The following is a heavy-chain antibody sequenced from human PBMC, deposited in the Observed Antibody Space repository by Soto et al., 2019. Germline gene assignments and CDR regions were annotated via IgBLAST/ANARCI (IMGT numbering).Heavy chain of an antibody. CDR1: GFTFSTYW. CDR2: IDPDGSQK. V-gene: IGHV3-7*03. CDR3: ARDMGPSGAYGY. J-gene: IGHJ4*02. Sequence: EVQLVDSGGDLVQPGGSLRLSCAASGFTFSTYWMSWVRQAPGEGLEWVANIDPDGSQKYYVDSVKGRFTISRDNAKNSLYTQMNSLRAEDTTVYNCARDMGPSGAYGYWGQGTLVTVSS. D-gene: IGHD1-26*01.